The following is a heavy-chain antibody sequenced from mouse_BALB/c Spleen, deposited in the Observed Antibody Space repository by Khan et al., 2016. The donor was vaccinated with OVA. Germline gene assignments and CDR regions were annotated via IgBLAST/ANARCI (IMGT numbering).Heavy chain of an antibody. CDR1: GYTFTTYW. Sequence: QVQLQQSGAELAKPGASVKMSCKASGYTFTTYWMHWVKQRPGQGLEWIGYINPTSGFTDYNQKFKDKATLTADKSSSKAYRQMGSLTSDDSAVYYCARDRIDYWGQGTTLTVSS. CDR2: INPTSGFT. CDR3: ARDRIDY. J-gene: IGHJ2*01. V-gene: IGHV1-7*01.